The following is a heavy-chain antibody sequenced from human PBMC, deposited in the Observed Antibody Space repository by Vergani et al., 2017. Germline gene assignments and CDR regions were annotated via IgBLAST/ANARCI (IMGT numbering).Heavy chain of an antibody. D-gene: IGHD3-10*01. J-gene: IGHJ4*02. CDR3: ARHEYGSGNYHFDY. CDR1: GGSISSSSYY. CDR2: IYYSGST. V-gene: IGHV4-39*01. Sequence: QLQLQESGPGLVKPSETLSLICTVSGGSISSSSYYWGWIRQPPGKGLEWIGSIYYSGSTYYNPSLKSRVTISGDTSKNQFSLTLSSVTAADTAVDYCARHEYGSGNYHFDYWGQGCLVTVSS.